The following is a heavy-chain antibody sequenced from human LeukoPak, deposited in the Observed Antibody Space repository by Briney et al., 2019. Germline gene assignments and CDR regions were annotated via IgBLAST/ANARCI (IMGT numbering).Heavy chain of an antibody. J-gene: IGHJ6*02. CDR3: AKDIVLRYFDWLLMDTYYYGMDI. CDR1: GFTFSSYG. Sequence: GRSLRLSCAASGFTFSSYGMHWVRQAPGKGLEWVAVISYDGSNKYYADSVKGRFTISRDNSKNTLYPQMNSLRAEDTAVYYCAKDIVLRYFDWLLMDTYYYGMDIWGQGTTVTVSS. V-gene: IGHV3-30*18. D-gene: IGHD3-9*01. CDR2: ISYDGSNK.